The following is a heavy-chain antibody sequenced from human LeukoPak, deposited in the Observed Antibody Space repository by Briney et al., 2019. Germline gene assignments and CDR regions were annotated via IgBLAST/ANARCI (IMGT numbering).Heavy chain of an antibody. CDR2: ISVTALT. Sequence: PSEPLSLTCGVSVGSFSNTNWWSWVRQPPGQGLEWIGEISVTALTHYNPSHESRVTVSLNNTKNQLSLMMTSVTAAETAVYYCSRENGAFSPFGYWGQGTLVTVLS. CDR1: VGSFSNTNW. V-gene: IGHV4-4*02. J-gene: IGHJ4*02. D-gene: IGHD2-8*01. CDR3: SRENGAFSPFGY.